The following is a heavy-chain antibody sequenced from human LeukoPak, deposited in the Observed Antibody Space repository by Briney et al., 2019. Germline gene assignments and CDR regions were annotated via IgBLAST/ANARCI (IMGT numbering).Heavy chain of an antibody. V-gene: IGHV1-46*01. J-gene: IGHJ5*02. D-gene: IGHD5-18*01. CDR1: GNTFTSYC. CDR2: INPTDGST. CDR3: ARARPIQLWLLGWFDP. Sequence: GASVKVSCKASGNTFTSYCIHWVRQAPGRGLEWMGVINPTDGSTSYAQRIQGRVTMTSDTSTSTVYMDLRGLRSEDTAVYYCARARPIQLWLLGWFDPWGQGTLVTVSS.